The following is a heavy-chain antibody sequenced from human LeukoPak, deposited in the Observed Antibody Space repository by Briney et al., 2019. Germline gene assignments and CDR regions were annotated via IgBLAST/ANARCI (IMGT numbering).Heavy chain of an antibody. D-gene: IGHD5-24*01. CDR3: VKSAGKDGYRDVFDI. V-gene: IGHV3-21*04. Sequence: GGSLRLSCLASGFTFNSYSMNWVRQAPGRGLEWVSSISSSSSYIYYADSVKGRFTISRDIFKNTLYLQMNSLRAGDTAVYHCVKSAGKDGYRDVFDIWGQGTVVTVSS. J-gene: IGHJ3*02. CDR1: GFTFNSYS. CDR2: ISSSSSYI.